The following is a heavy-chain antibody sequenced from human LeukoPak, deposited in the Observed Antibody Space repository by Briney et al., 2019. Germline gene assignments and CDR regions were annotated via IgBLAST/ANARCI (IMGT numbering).Heavy chain of an antibody. Sequence: GRSLRLSCAASGFTFSSYAMSWVRQAPGKGLEWVSAISGSGGSTYYADSVKGRFTISRDNSKNTLYLQMNSLRAEDTAVYYCGAYDYIWGSYRYRLSDYWGQGTLVTVSS. CDR2: ISGSGGST. CDR1: GFTFSSYA. D-gene: IGHD3-16*02. J-gene: IGHJ4*02. V-gene: IGHV3-23*01. CDR3: GAYDYIWGSYRYRLSDY.